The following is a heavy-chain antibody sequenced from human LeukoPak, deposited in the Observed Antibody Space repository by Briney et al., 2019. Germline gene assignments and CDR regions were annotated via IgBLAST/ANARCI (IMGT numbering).Heavy chain of an antibody. CDR1: GFTFSDYW. CDR2: IDTNGIAT. V-gene: IGHV3-74*03. Sequence: GGSLRLSCAASGFTFSDYWMHWVRQAPGKGLVWVSRIDTNGIATTYVDSVKGRFTISRDNAKKTLYLQMNSLRAADTAVYYCARDRTAWFGDLLIGYGMDVWGQGTTVIVSS. D-gene: IGHD3-10*01. CDR3: ARDRTAWFGDLLIGYGMDV. J-gene: IGHJ6*02.